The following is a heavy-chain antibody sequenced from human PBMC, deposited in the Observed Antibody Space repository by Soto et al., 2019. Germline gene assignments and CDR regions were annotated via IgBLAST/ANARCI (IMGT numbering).Heavy chain of an antibody. V-gene: IGHV4-34*01. Sequence: PSETLSLTCAVYGGSFSGYYWSWIRQPPGKGLEWIGEINHSGSTNYNPSLKSRVTISVDTSKNQFSLKLSSVTAADTAVYYCAGPGSYGYRRWFDXWGQGTLVTVSS. CDR3: AGPGSYGYRRWFDX. J-gene: IGHJ5*02. CDR2: INHSGST. CDR1: GGSFSGYY. D-gene: IGHD5-18*01.